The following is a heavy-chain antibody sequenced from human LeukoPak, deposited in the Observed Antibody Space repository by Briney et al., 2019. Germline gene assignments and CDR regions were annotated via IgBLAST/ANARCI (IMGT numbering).Heavy chain of an antibody. CDR1: GGSISSGDYY. V-gene: IGHV4-30-4*01. J-gene: IGHJ5*02. CDR3: ARALDCSSTSCSPSYNWFDP. CDR2: IYYSGST. Sequence: TSQTLSLTCTVSGGSISSGDYYWSWIRQPPGKGLEWIVYIYYSGSTYYNPSLKSRVTISVDTSKNQFSLKLSSVTAADTAVYYRARALDCSSTSCSPSYNWFDPWGQGTLVTVSS. D-gene: IGHD2-2*01.